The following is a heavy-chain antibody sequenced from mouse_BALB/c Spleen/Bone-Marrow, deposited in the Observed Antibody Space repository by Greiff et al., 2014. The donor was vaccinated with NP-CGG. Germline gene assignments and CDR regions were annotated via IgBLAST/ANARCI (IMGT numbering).Heavy chain of an antibody. CDR1: GFNIKDTY. Sequence: KQSWAELVKPGASVKLSCTASGFNIKDTYMHWVKQRPEQGLEWIGRIDPANGNTKYDPKFQGKATITADTSSNTAYLQLSSLTSEDTAVYYCARYYYGSSYFDYWGQGTTLTVSS. J-gene: IGHJ2*01. CDR3: ARYYYGSSYFDY. CDR2: IDPANGNT. V-gene: IGHV14-3*02. D-gene: IGHD1-1*01.